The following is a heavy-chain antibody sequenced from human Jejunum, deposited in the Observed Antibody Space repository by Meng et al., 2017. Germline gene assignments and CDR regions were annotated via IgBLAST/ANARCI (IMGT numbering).Heavy chain of an antibody. J-gene: IGHJ4*02. V-gene: IGHV6-1*01. CDR3: VRTSNWSLDY. CDR1: GDSVSSNSAA. D-gene: IGHD6-13*01. Sequence: QTAGRGLVKASTIHSITCAISGDSVSSNSAAWNWIRQYPSRGLEWLGRTYYRSKWYNDYAESVKSRITINPDTSKNQFSLQLNSVTPEDTAVYYCVRTSNWSLDYWGQGTLVTVSS. CDR2: TYYRSKWYN.